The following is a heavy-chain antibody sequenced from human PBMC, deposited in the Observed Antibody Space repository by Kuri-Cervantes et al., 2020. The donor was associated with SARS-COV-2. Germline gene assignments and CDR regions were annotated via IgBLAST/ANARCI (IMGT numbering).Heavy chain of an antibody. J-gene: IGHJ6*02. CDR1: GFTFSSYA. CDR2: ISSSSSYI. CDR3: ARDLGASSWWLYGMDV. D-gene: IGHD6-13*01. Sequence: GESLKISCAASGFTFSSYAMHWVRQAPGKGLEWVSSISSSSSYIYYADSVKGRFTISRDNAKNSLYLQMNNLRAEDTAVYYCARDLGASSWWLYGMDVWGQGTTVTVSS. V-gene: IGHV3-21*04.